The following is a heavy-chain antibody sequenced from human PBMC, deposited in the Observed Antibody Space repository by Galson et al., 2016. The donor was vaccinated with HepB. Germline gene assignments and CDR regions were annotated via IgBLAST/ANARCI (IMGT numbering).Heavy chain of an antibody. Sequence: SVKVSCKASGVNFSSYTITWVRQAPGQGLEWMGGIIPISGTSNYAQKFQGRVTITADKSTRTAYMELSSLRSEDTAVYYCASPPNPVFRFLEWFGFDFWGQGTPVAVSS. CDR3: ASPPNPVFRFLEWFGFDF. CDR1: GVNFSSYT. J-gene: IGHJ4*02. D-gene: IGHD3-3*01. CDR2: IIPISGTS. V-gene: IGHV1-69*06.